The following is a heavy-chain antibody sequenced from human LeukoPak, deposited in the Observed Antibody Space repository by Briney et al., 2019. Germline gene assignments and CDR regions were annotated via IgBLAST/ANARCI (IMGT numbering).Heavy chain of an antibody. J-gene: IGHJ2*01. CDR3: ARAPGSYDSSGYLYWYFDL. D-gene: IGHD3-22*01. CDR1: GGSISSYY. V-gene: IGHV4-59*01. CDR2: IYYSGST. Sequence: SETLSLTCTVSGGSISSYYWSWIWQPPGQGLEWIGYIYYSGSTNYNPSLKSRATISVDTSKNQFSLKLTSVTAADTAVYFCARAPGSYDSSGYLYWYFDLWGRGTLVTVSS.